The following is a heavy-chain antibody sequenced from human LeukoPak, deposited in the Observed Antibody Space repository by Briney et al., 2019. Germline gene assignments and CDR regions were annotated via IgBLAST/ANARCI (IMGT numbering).Heavy chain of an antibody. Sequence: PGGSLRLSCAVSASTFSDNYMTWIRQAPGKGLESVSYISPSGTDISYADSVKGRFTISRDNSKNTLYLQMNSLRAEDTAVYYCARRAGDYSHPYDYWGQGTLVTVSS. V-gene: IGHV3-11*04. CDR2: ISPSGTDI. J-gene: IGHJ4*02. D-gene: IGHD3-22*01. CDR1: ASTFSDNY. CDR3: ARRAGDYSHPYDY.